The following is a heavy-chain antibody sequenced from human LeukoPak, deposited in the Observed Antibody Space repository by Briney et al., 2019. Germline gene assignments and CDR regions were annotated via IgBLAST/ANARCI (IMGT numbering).Heavy chain of an antibody. V-gene: IGHV4-39*01. CDR3: ARHVRIYHVDTAMVYYFDY. CDR1: GGSISSSSYY. J-gene: IGHJ4*02. D-gene: IGHD5-18*01. Sequence: SETLSLTCTVSGGSISSSSYYWGWIRQPPGKGLEWIGSIYYSGSTYYNPSLKSRVTISVDTSKNQFSLKLSSVTAADTAVYYCARHVRIYHVDTAMVYYFDYWGQGTLVTVSS. CDR2: IYYSGST.